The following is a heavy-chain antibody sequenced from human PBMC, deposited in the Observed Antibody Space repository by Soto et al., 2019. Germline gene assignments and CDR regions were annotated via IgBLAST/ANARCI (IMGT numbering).Heavy chain of an antibody. CDR3: ARLYGSGSYSYYYHHYVLDV. V-gene: IGHV3-7*01. CDR2: IKQDGSEK. CDR1: GFTFSSYW. D-gene: IGHD3-10*01. Sequence: PGGSLRLSCAASGFTFSSYWMSWVRQAPGKGLEWVANIKQDGSEKYYVDSVKGRFTISRDNAKNSLYLQMNSMRAEDTAVYYCARLYGSGSYSYYYHHYVLDVWGQRPTVIVSS. J-gene: IGHJ6*02.